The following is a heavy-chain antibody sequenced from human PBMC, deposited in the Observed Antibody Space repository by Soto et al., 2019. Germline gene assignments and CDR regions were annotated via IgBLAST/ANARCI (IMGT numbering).Heavy chain of an antibody. V-gene: IGHV3-30*18. D-gene: IGHD1-1*01. Sequence: GGSLRLSCAASGFTFSNYGMHWVRQTPGKGLEWVALILYDGSNKYYADSVKGRFTISRDNSKNTLYLQVSSLRAEDTAVYYCAESRGAYNLYFYYGMDVWGQGTTVTVSS. J-gene: IGHJ6*02. CDR1: GFTFSNYG. CDR2: ILYDGSNK. CDR3: AESRGAYNLYFYYGMDV.